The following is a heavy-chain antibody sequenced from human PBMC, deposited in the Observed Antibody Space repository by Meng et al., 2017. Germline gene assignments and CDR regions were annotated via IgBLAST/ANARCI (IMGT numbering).Heavy chain of an antibody. V-gene: IGHV3-53*01. Sequence: GESLKISCAASGFTVSSNYMSWVRQAPGKGLEWVSVIYSGGSTYYADSVKGRFTISRDNSKNTLYLQMNSLRAEDTAVYYCVLDTVIGGTDYWGQGTLVTVSS. CDR1: GFTVSSNY. CDR2: IYSGGST. CDR3: VLDTVIGGTDY. D-gene: IGHD5-18*01. J-gene: IGHJ4*02.